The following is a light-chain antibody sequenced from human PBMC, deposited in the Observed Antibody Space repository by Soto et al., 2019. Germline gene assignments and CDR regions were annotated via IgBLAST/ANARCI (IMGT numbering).Light chain of an antibody. CDR3: QQNYSPPLT. CDR2: RSS. J-gene: IGKJ4*01. Sequence: DIQMTQSPSSLSASVGDTVTITCRASQSIAMFSSWYQQKPGRAPKLLIYRSSTLQNGVPPRFRGSGSGTYFTLTISSQQLEDFATYYCQQNYSPPLTFGGGTKVEIK. CDR1: QSIAMF. V-gene: IGKV1-39*01.